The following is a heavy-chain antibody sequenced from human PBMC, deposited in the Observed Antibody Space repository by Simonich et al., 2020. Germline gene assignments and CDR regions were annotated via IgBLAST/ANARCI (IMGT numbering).Heavy chain of an antibody. CDR1: GGSFSGSY. V-gene: IGHV4-34*01. Sequence: QVQLQQWGAGLLKPSETLSLTCAVYGGSFSGSYWSWIRQPPGKGLEWIGESNHNGNTNYNPSLKSRVTISVDTSKNQFSLKLSSVTSADTAVYYCARHLQLGPFDYWGQGTLVTVSS. CDR3: ARHLQLGPFDY. D-gene: IGHD1-1*01. CDR2: SNHNGNT. J-gene: IGHJ4*02.